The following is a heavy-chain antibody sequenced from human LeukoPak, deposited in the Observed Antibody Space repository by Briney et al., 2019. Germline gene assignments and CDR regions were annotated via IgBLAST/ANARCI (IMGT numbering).Heavy chain of an antibody. Sequence: SETLSLTCTVSGGSISSSSYYWGWIRQPPGKGLEWIGSIYYSGSTYYNPSLKSRVTISVDTSKNQFSLKLSSVTAADTAVYYCARPRCSGGSCYSAFDYWAREPWSPSPQ. CDR1: GGSISSSSYY. J-gene: IGHJ4*02. CDR3: ARPRCSGGSCYSAFDY. D-gene: IGHD2-15*01. CDR2: IYYSGST. V-gene: IGHV4-39*01.